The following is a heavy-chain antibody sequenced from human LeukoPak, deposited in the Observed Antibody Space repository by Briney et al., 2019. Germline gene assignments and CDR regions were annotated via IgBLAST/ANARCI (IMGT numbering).Heavy chain of an antibody. CDR1: GVSFSGYY. D-gene: IGHD6-19*01. J-gene: IGHJ3*02. V-gene: IGHV4-34*01. CDR3: ARDPWQWLVLGAFDI. Sequence: SETLSLTCAVYGVSFSGYYWSWIRQPPGKGLEWIGEINHSGSTNYNPSLKSRVTISVDTSKNQFSLKLSSVTAADTAVYYCARDPWQWLVLGAFDIWGQGTMVTVSS. CDR2: INHSGST.